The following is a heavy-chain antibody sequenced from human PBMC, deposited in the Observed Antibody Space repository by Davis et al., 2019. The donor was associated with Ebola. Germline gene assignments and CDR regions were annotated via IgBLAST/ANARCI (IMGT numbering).Heavy chain of an antibody. D-gene: IGHD4-11*01. Sequence: SETLSLTCTVSGGSISSGDYYWSWIRQPPGKGLEWIGYIYYSGSTYYNPSLKSRVTISVDTSKNQFSLKLSSVTAADTAVYYCARVRFGTVTTLYYYGMDVWGQGTTVTVSS. V-gene: IGHV4-30-4*01. CDR3: ARVRFGTVTTLYYYGMDV. CDR1: GGSISSGDYY. J-gene: IGHJ6*02. CDR2: IYYSGST.